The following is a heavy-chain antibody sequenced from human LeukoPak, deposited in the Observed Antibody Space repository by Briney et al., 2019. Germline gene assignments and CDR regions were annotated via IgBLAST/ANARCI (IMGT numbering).Heavy chain of an antibody. J-gene: IGHJ4*02. CDR1: GGSISSYY. Sequence: SETLSLTCTVSGGSISSYYWSWIRQPPGKGLEWIGYIYYSGSTNYNPSLKSRVTISVDTSKNQFSLKLSSVTAADTAVYYCARGKDLLWFGEFLYYFDYWGQGTLVTVSS. CDR3: ARGKDLLWFGEFLYYFDY. D-gene: IGHD3-10*01. V-gene: IGHV4-59*08. CDR2: IYYSGST.